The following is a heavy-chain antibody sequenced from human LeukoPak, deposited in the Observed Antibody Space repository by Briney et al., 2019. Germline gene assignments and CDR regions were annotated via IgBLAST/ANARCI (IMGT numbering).Heavy chain of an antibody. D-gene: IGHD2/OR15-2a*01. CDR1: GGYISSRTYY. J-gene: IGHJ3*02. V-gene: IGHV4-39*07. CDR3: AREWTTWGAFDI. CDR2: IYYTGST. Sequence: SETLSLTCTVSGGYISSRTYYWGWIRQPPGKGLEWIGSIYYTGSTFYNPSLKSRVTISVDTSKNQFSMKLSSMTAADAAVYFCAREWTTWGAFDIWGQGTMVTVSS.